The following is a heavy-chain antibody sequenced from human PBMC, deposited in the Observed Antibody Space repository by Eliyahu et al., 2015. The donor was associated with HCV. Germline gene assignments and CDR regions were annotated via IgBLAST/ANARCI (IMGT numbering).Heavy chain of an antibody. CDR1: GFTFSSYA. CDR2: ISYDGSNK. V-gene: IGHV3-30*04. Sequence: QVQLVESGGGVVQPGRSLRLSCAASGFTFSSYAMHWVRQAPGKGLEWVAVISYDGSNKYYADSVKGRFTISRDNSKNTLYLQMNSLRAEDTAVYYCARDHFLVVVAATLDYWGQGTLVTVSS. D-gene: IGHD2-15*01. J-gene: IGHJ4*02. CDR3: ARDHFLVVVAATLDY.